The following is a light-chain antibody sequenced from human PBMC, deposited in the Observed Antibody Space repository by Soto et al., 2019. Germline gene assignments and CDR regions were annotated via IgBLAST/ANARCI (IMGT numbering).Light chain of an antibody. Sequence: DIKMTQSPSTLSASVGDRVSITCRDSQSISRQLAWYQQKPGKAPNLLIYQASNLETGVPSRFTGSGSGTAFTLTISSLQPDDLATYYCLQYQSYWTFGQGTKVEVK. CDR2: QAS. CDR1: QSISRQ. J-gene: IGKJ1*01. CDR3: LQYQSYWT. V-gene: IGKV1-5*03.